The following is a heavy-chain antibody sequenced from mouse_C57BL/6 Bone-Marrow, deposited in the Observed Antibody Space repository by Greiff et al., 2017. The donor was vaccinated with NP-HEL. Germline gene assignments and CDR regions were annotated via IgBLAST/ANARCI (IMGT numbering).Heavy chain of an antibody. Sequence: EVQLQQSGAELVRPGASVKLSCTASGFNIKDDYMHWVKQRPEQGLEWIGWIDPENGDTEYASKFQGKATITADTSSNTAYLQLSSLTSEDTAVYYGTTRPTVVASYYFDYWGQGTTLTVSS. CDR3: TTRPTVVASYYFDY. V-gene: IGHV14-4*01. D-gene: IGHD1-1*01. CDR1: GFNIKDDY. J-gene: IGHJ2*01. CDR2: IDPENGDT.